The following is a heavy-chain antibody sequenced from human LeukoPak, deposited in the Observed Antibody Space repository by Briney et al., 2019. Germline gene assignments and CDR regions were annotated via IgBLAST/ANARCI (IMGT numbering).Heavy chain of an antibody. D-gene: IGHD4-17*01. CDR3: ARDPRAGYGDYINWFDP. V-gene: IGHV1-69*01. CDR2: IIPIFGTA. Sequence: EASVKVSCNASGGTFSIYAISGVRQPPAQGREWMGGIIPIFGTANYAQKFQGRVTITADESTSTAYMELSSLRSEDTAVYYCARDPRAGYGDYINWFDPWGQGTLVTVSS. J-gene: IGHJ5*02. CDR1: GGTFSIYA.